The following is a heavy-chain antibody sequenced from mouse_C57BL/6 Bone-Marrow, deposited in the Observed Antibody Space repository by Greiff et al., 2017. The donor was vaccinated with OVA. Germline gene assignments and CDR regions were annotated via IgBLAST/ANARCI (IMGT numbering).Heavy chain of an antibody. D-gene: IGHD1-1*01. CDR3: ARDYYGSSSDAMDY. J-gene: IGHJ4*01. Sequence: QVQLQQSGAELARPGASVKLSCKASGYTFTSYGISWVKQRTGQGLEWIGEIYPRSGNTYYNEKFKGKATLTADKSSSTAYMELSSLTSEDSAVYVCARDYYGSSSDAMDYWGQGTSVTVSS. CDR1: GYTFTSYG. V-gene: IGHV1-81*01. CDR2: IYPRSGNT.